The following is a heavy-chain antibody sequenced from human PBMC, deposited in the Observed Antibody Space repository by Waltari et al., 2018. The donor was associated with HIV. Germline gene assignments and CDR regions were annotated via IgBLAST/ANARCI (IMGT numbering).Heavy chain of an antibody. D-gene: IGHD3-22*01. J-gene: IGHJ4*02. CDR3: ARGDYYDSSYGY. CDR1: GGSISSGGYS. V-gene: IGHV4-30-2*01. CDR2: IYHSGST. Sequence: QLQLQESGSGLVKPSQTLSLTCAVSGGSISSGGYSWSWIRQPPGKAPSFFGYIYHSGSTDYNPSLKSRVTISVDRSKNQFSLKLSSVTAADTAVYYCARGDYYDSSYGYWGQGTLVTVSS.